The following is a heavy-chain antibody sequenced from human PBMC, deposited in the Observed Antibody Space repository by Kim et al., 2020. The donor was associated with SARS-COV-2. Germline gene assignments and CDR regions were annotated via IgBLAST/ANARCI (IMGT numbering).Heavy chain of an antibody. CDR2: LNPKSGDT. Sequence: ASVKVSCKASGYTFTAYFIHWVRQGPEHGLEWMGWLNPKSGDTTYAQKFEGRVTMTSDTSITTAYMEMSGLTYDDTAVYYCARSVASSPHDHWRQGTLVT. J-gene: IGHJ5*02. CDR1: GYTFTAYF. V-gene: IGHV1-2*02. CDR3: ARSVASSPHDH. D-gene: IGHD6-19*01.